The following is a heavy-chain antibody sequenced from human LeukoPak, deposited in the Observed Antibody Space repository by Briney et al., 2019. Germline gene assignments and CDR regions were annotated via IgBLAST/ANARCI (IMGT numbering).Heavy chain of an antibody. Sequence: GGSLRLSCAASGFTFSDWFVSWIRHAPGTGLEWVSYISNSGNTIYYADSVKGRFTISRDNVKKTVNLQMNSLRAEDTAMYYCARGHFGLDVWGQGTTVTVSS. CDR1: GFTFSDWF. J-gene: IGHJ6*02. CDR3: ARGHFGLDV. CDR2: ISNSGNTI. V-gene: IGHV3-11*01.